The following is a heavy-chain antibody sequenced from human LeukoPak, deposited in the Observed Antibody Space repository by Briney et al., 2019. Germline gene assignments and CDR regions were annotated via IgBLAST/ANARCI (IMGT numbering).Heavy chain of an antibody. D-gene: IGHD6-13*01. CDR2: IRQDGSEK. V-gene: IGHV3-7*01. CDR3: ARDGTAAGLYFDL. Sequence: GGSLRLSCEVSGFTFTDYWMNWVRQAPGKGPEWVASIRQDGSEKTYVDSVKGRFTISRDNTKNSLSLQLNGLRAEDTAVYYCARDGTAAGLYFDLWGQGTLVSVSS. CDR1: GFTFTDYW. J-gene: IGHJ4*01.